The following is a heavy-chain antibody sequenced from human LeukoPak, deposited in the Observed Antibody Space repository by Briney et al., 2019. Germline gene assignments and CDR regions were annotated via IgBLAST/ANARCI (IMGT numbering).Heavy chain of an antibody. Sequence: SETLSLTCTVSGGSISSYYWSWIRQPPGKGLEWIGYIYYSGSTNYNPSLKSRVTIPVDTSKNQFSLKLSSVTAADTAVYYCARATSGSYPDYWGQGTLVTVSS. CDR1: GGSISSYY. J-gene: IGHJ4*02. D-gene: IGHD1-26*01. V-gene: IGHV4-59*01. CDR2: IYYSGST. CDR3: ARATSGSYPDY.